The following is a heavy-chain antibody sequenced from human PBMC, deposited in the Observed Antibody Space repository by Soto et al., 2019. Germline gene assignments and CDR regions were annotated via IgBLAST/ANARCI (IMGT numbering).Heavy chain of an antibody. J-gene: IGHJ4*02. Sequence: PGGSLRLSCAASGFTFSSYGMHWVRQAPGKGLEWVAVISYDGSNKYYADSVKGRFTISRDNSKNTLYLQMNSLRAEDTAVYYCAKERSGWYYFDYWGQGTLVTVSS. V-gene: IGHV3-30*18. CDR2: ISYDGSNK. CDR1: GFTFSSYG. D-gene: IGHD6-19*01. CDR3: AKERSGWYYFDY.